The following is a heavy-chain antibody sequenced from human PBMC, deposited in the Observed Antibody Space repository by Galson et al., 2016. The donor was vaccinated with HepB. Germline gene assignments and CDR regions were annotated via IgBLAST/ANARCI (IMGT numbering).Heavy chain of an antibody. J-gene: IGHJ4*02. Sequence: QSGAEVKKPGESLKISCETSGYTFTDYWIGWVRQLPGKGLEWMGITYPRESDTRYNPSFHGQVTISADKSISTLYRHWSSLKASDTAMYYCARVLGQWLPYFWGQGTLVTVSS. CDR3: ARVLGQWLPYF. D-gene: IGHD6-19*01. V-gene: IGHV5-51*01. CDR2: TYPRESDT. CDR1: GYTFTDYW.